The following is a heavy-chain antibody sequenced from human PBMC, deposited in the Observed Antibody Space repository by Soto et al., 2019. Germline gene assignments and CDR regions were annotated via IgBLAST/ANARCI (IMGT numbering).Heavy chain of an antibody. V-gene: IGHV1-46*01. Sequence: QVQLMQSGAEVKKPGASVKVSCKASGDTFTDYYIHWVRQAPGQGLEWVGTVNPSGGHTTYAQHLRDVVTXTXDXSSXTLYMELTSLTSDDTAIYYCARGGHVVVVTAALDYWGQGTLVTVSS. CDR1: GDTFTDYY. CDR3: ARGGHVVVVTAALDY. J-gene: IGHJ4*02. D-gene: IGHD2-21*02. CDR2: VNPSGGHT.